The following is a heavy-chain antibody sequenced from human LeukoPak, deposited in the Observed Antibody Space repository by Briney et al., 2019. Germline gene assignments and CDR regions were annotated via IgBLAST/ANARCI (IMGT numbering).Heavy chain of an antibody. D-gene: IGHD2-2*01. CDR1: AFTFTNYG. J-gene: IGHJ3*02. Sequence: PGGSLRLSCAAYAFTFTNYGMHWVRQAPGKGLEWVAVIWYDGSNQYYADSVKGRFTISRDNSKNTLYLQMDSLRAEDTAVCYCARGYHTVDIWGQGTMVTVSS. CDR3: ARGYHTVDI. V-gene: IGHV3-33*01. CDR2: IWYDGSNQ.